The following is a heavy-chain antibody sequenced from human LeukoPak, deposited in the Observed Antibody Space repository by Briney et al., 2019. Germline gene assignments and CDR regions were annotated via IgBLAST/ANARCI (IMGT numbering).Heavy chain of an antibody. CDR3: ARPGYCSGDTCYVAFDI. D-gene: IGHD2-15*01. J-gene: IGHJ3*02. CDR2: IKQDGSEK. V-gene: IGHV3-7*01. CDR1: GFTFSSYW. Sequence: GGSLRLSCAASGFTFSSYWMSWVRQAPGKGLEWVANIKQDGSEKYYVDSVKGRLTIPRDNAKNSLYLQMNSLRAEDTAVYYCARPGYCSGDTCYVAFDIWGQGTMVTVSS.